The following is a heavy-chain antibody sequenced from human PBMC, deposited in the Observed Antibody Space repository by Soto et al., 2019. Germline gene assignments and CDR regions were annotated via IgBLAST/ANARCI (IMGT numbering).Heavy chain of an antibody. V-gene: IGHV1-69*06. CDR2: IIPISGTT. D-gene: IGHD2-2*01. Sequence: QVQLVQSGAEVRKPGSSIKVSCTASGGTFSNSAINWVRQAPGQGLEWMGGIIPISGTTNYAQKFQGRVTIIAEKATNTTYMELSSLRSEDTAVYYCARNEIVLVPAAVDFYYFSAMDVWGQGTTVTVSS. J-gene: IGHJ6*02. CDR3: ARNEIVLVPAAVDFYYFSAMDV. CDR1: GGTFSNSA.